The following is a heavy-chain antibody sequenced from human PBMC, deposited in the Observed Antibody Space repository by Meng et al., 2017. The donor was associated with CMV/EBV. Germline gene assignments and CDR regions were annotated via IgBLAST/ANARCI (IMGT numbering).Heavy chain of an antibody. CDR1: GGSFSGYY. Sequence: GSLRLSCAVYGGSFSGYYWSWIRQPPGKGLEWIGEINHSGSTNYNPSLKSRVTISVDTSKNQFSLKLSSVTAADTAVYYCARSRYCSSTSCYRGNYYYYGMDVWGQGTTVTV. CDR3: ARSRYCSSTSCYRGNYYYYGMDV. D-gene: IGHD2-2*02. V-gene: IGHV4-34*01. J-gene: IGHJ6*02. CDR2: INHSGST.